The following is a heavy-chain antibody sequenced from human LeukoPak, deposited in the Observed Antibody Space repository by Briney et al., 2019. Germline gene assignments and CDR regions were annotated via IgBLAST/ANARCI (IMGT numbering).Heavy chain of an antibody. V-gene: IGHV4-59*01. CDR1: GGSISGYY. CDR3: ARHVDTTMDPFDL. D-gene: IGHD5-18*01. Sequence: SETLSLTCTVSGGSISGYYWSWIRQPPGKGLEWIGYIYYSGSTNYNPSLKSRITISVDTSKNQFSLKLSSVNAADTAVYYCARHVDTTMDPFDLWGRGTLVTVSS. CDR2: IYYSGST. J-gene: IGHJ2*01.